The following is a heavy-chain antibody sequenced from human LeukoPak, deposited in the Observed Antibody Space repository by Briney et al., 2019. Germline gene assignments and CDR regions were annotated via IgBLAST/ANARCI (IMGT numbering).Heavy chain of an antibody. V-gene: IGHV4-39*01. CDR3: ARRTSNPVGAIDY. D-gene: IGHD1-26*01. CDR1: GGSISSSDYY. CDR2: ISSSGSS. Sequence: SETLSLTCTVSGGSISSSDYYWGWIRQPPGKGLEWIGAISSSGSSYYNPSLKSRVTISADSSKNQFSLKLSSVTAADTAVYYCARRTSNPVGAIDYWGQGTLVTVSS. J-gene: IGHJ4*02.